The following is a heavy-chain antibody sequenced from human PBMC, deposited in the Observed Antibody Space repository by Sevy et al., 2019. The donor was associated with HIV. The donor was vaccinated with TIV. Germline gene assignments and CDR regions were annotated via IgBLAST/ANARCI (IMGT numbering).Heavy chain of an antibody. D-gene: IGHD3-22*01. J-gene: IGHJ4*02. V-gene: IGHV3-7*01. CDR2: IKQDESEK. Sequence: GGSLRLSCAASGFSFSSYWMHWVRQAPGKGLEWVANIKQDESEKYYVASVKGRFTISRDNAKNSVYLQMNSLRPEDTAIYYCAKVAGGSGYYNDYWGQGTLVTVSS. CDR3: AKVAGGSGYYNDY. CDR1: GFSFSSYW.